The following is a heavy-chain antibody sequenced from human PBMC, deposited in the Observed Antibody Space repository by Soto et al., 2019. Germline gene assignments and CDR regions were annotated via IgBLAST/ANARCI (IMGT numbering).Heavy chain of an antibody. CDR2: IIPILGIA. D-gene: IGHD1-26*01. CDR1: GGTFSSYT. CDR3: ARYSGSSGDAFDI. J-gene: IGHJ3*02. V-gene: IGHV1-69*02. Sequence: QVQLVQSGAEVKKPGSSVKVSCKASGGTFSSYTISWVRQAPGQGLEWMGRIIPILGIANYAQKFQGRVTITADKSTRTAYMELSSLRSEDTAVYYCARYSGSSGDAFDIWGQGTMVTVSS.